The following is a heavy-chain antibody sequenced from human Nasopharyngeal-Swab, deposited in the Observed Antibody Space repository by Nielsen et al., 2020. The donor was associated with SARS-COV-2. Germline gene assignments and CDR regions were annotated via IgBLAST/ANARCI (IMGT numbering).Heavy chain of an antibody. CDR3: VKAGLGFRIAAAETGIAVAGTVGGYGMDV. V-gene: IGHV3-64D*06. CDR1: GFTFSSYA. Sequence: GESLKISCSASGFTFSSYAMHWVRQAPGKGLEYVSAISSNGGSTYYAGSVKGRFTISRDNSKNTLYLQMSSLRAEDTAVYYCVKAGLGFRIAAAETGIAVAGTVGGYGMDVWGQGTTVTVSS. CDR2: ISSNGGST. J-gene: IGHJ6*02. D-gene: IGHD6-19*01.